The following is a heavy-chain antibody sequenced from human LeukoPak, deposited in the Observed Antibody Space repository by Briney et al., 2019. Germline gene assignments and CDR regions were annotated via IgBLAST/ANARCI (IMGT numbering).Heavy chain of an antibody. Sequence: GGSLRLSCAASGFTFSSYAMSWFRQAPGKGLEWVSAISGSGGSTYYADSVKGRFTISRDNSKNTLYLQMNSLRAEDTAVYYCAKAMGAMIVVVITSDYWGQGTLVTVSS. V-gene: IGHV3-23*01. CDR1: GFTFSSYA. CDR3: AKAMGAMIVVVITSDY. J-gene: IGHJ4*02. D-gene: IGHD3-22*01. CDR2: ISGSGGST.